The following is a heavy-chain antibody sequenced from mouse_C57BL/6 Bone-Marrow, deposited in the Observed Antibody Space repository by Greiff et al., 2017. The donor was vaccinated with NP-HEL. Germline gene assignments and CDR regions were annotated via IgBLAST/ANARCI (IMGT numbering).Heavy chain of an antibody. CDR1: GYTFTSYW. J-gene: IGHJ1*03. V-gene: IGHV1-7*01. Sequence: VQLQQSGAELAKPGASVKLSCKASGYTFTSYWMHWVKQRPGQGLEWIGYINPRSGYTKYNQKFKDKATLTADKSSSTAYMQLCSLTYEDSAVYYCGYGSSYGYWYFDVWGTGTTVTVSS. CDR2: INPRSGYT. CDR3: GYGSSYGYWYFDV. D-gene: IGHD1-1*01.